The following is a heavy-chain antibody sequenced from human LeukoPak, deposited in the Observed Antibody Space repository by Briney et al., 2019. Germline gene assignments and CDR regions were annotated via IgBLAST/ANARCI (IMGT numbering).Heavy chain of an antibody. J-gene: IGHJ4*02. V-gene: IGHV3-30*03. D-gene: IGHD6-6*01. CDR3: ARGAPLLPGSSSSPY. CDR1: GSILNSYP. Sequence: PGGSLSPSCAPPGSILNSYPMRGVRQAQGKGLEWWPFISYDGRQEKYEDSVKGRLTVSRDNSKNTLYLQMNSLRAEDTAVYYCARGAPLLPGSSSSPYWGQGTLVTVSS. CDR2: ISYDGRQE.